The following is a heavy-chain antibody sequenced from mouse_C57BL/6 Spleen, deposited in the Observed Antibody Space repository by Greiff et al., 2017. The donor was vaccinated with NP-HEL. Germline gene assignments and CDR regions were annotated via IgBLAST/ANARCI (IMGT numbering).Heavy chain of an antibody. V-gene: IGHV5-4*01. Sequence: EVKLMESGGGLVKPGGSLKLSCAASGFTFSSYAMSWVRQTPEKRLEWVATISDGGSYTYYPDNVKGRFTISRDNAKNNLYLQMSHLKSEDTAMYYCARDRGIYGAMDYWGQGTSVTVSS. CDR2: ISDGGSYT. CDR1: GFTFSSYA. D-gene: IGHD1-1*01. CDR3: ARDRGIYGAMDY. J-gene: IGHJ4*01.